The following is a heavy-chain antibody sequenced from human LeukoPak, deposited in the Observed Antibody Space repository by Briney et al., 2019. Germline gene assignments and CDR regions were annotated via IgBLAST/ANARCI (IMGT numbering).Heavy chain of an antibody. D-gene: IGHD2-21*02. CDR1: GFPISTFP. J-gene: IGHJ4*02. CDR3: TKGGHGDY. V-gene: IGHV3-23*01. CDR2: LSGDGSDT. Sequence: GGSLRLSCQASGFPISTFPMSWVRQAPGKGLEWVSTLSGDGSDTYYADSVKGRFTISRDTSKNTLFLQMNSLRADDTAIYYCTKGGHGDYWGQGTMVTVSS.